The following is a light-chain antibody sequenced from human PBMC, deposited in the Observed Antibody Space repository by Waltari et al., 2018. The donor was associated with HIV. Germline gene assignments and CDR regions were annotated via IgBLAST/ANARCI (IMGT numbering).Light chain of an antibody. CDR2: RTN. Sequence: QSVLTQPPSASGTPGQRVTISCSGSNSNIGGKDVYWFQHLPGTAPKLLIYRTNQRRSGVPDRFAGSKSGTSASLAISGLRSDDEADYYCAAWDVTLSSYVFGTGTTVTV. J-gene: IGLJ1*01. CDR1: NSNIGGKD. V-gene: IGLV1-47*01. CDR3: AAWDVTLSSYV.